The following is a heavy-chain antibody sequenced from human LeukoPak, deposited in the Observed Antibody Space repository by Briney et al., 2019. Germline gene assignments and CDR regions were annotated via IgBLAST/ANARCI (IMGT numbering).Heavy chain of an antibody. D-gene: IGHD6-19*01. Sequence: GGSLRLSCAASGFTFSSYAMSWVRQAPGKGLEWVSAISGSCGSTYYADSVKGRFTISRDNPKNTLYLQMNSLRAEDTAVYYCAKDAGYSSGWYGNWFDPWGQGTLVTVSS. CDR1: GFTFSSYA. CDR3: AKDAGYSSGWYGNWFDP. CDR2: ISGSCGST. J-gene: IGHJ5*02. V-gene: IGHV3-23*01.